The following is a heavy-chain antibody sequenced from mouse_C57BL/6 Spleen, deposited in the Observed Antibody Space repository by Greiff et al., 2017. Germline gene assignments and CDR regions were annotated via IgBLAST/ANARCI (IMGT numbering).Heavy chain of an antibody. CDR3: ARWGYAMDY. J-gene: IGHJ4*01. V-gene: IGHV1-69*01. CDR2: IDPSDCYT. Sequence: VQLQQPGAELVMPGASVKLSCKASGYTFTSYWMHWVKQRPGQGLEWIGEIDPSDCYTNYNQKFKGKSTLTVDKSSSTAYMQLSSLTSEDSAVYYCARWGYAMDYWGQGTSVTVSS. CDR1: GYTFTSYW.